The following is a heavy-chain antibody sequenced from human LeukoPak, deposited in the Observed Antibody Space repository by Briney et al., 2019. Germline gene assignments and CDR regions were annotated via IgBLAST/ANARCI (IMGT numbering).Heavy chain of an antibody. CDR2: ISWNSGSI. CDR3: AKDIAAAGKSGFDY. D-gene: IGHD6-13*01. V-gene: IGHV3-9*01. Sequence: PGRSLRPSCAASGFTFDDYAMHWVRQAPGKGLEWVSGISWNSGSIGYADSVKGRFTISRDNAKNSLYLQMNSLRAEDTALYYCAKDIAAAGKSGFDYWGQGTLVTVSS. CDR1: GFTFDDYA. J-gene: IGHJ4*02.